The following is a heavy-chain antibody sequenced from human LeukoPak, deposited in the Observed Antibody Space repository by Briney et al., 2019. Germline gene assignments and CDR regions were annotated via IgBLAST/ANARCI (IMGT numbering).Heavy chain of an antibody. D-gene: IGHD6-19*01. CDR3: ATLRRSGWYIGD. Sequence: ASAKVSCKASGYTFSDYYMHWVRQAPGQGLEWMGWINPYSGGTNYAEKFQGRVTMTRDTSITTAYMELSSLRSDDTAMYYCATLRRSGWYIGDWGQGTLVTVSS. CDR1: GYTFSDYY. J-gene: IGHJ4*02. CDR2: INPYSGGT. V-gene: IGHV1-2*02.